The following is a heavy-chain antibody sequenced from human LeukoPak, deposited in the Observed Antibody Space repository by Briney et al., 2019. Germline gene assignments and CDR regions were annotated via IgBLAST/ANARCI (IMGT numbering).Heavy chain of an antibody. V-gene: IGHV3-30*02. CDR1: GFTFSSYG. D-gene: IGHD3-10*01. CDR3: AKMSYGSGSYPTEFDY. J-gene: IGHJ4*02. CDR2: IRYDGSNK. Sequence: GGSLRLSCAASGFTFSSYGMHWVRQAPGKGLEWVAFIRYDGSNKYYADSVKGRFTISRDNSKNTLYLQMNSLRAEDTAVYYCAKMSYGSGSYPTEFDYWGKGTLVTVSS.